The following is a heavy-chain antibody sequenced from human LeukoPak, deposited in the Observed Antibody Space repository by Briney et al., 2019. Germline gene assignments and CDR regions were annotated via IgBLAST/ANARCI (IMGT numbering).Heavy chain of an antibody. J-gene: IGHJ5*02. D-gene: IGHD3-10*01. CDR3: ARVRYSRWFGELISVNWFDP. CDR2: IIPIFGTA. Sequence: ASVRVSCKASGGTFSSYAISWVRQAPGQGLEWMGGIIPIFGTANYAQKSQGRVTITADESTSTAYMELSSLRSEDTAVYYCARVRYSRWFGELISVNWFDPWGQGTLVTVSS. CDR1: GGTFSSYA. V-gene: IGHV1-69*13.